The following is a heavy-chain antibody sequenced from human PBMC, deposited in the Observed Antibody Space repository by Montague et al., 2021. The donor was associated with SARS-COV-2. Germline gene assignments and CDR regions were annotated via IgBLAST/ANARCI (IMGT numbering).Heavy chain of an antibody. J-gene: IGHJ4*02. CDR1: GASMSGSY. V-gene: IGHV4-59*01. CDR2: IYSSGST. D-gene: IGHD3-22*01. Sequence: SETLSLTCTVSGASMSGSYCGWVRQPPGKGPEWIGNIYSSGSTHYNHSLKSRVTISVDTSKSQFSLRLTSVTAADTAVYYCVREGRSSAYAMDYWGQGTLVTVSS. CDR3: VREGRSSAYAMDY.